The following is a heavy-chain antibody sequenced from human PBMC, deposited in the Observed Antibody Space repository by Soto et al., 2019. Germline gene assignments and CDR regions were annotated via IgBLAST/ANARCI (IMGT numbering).Heavy chain of an antibody. J-gene: IGHJ4*02. V-gene: IGHV4-38-2*02. Sequence: PSESLSLTCSVSSFSINSRYYWGWIRQPPGKGLGWIASIYNSVSTHYNPSLKSRATISVDTSHNQFSMRLSSVTAADTAIYYCARNTSYRYFDYWGPGTLVTVSS. D-gene: IGHD3-16*02. CDR2: IYNSVST. CDR1: SFSINSRYY. CDR3: ARNTSYRYFDY.